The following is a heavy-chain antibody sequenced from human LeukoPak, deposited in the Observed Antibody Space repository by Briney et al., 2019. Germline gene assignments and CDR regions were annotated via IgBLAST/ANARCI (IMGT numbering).Heavy chain of an antibody. V-gene: IGHV3-21*01. CDR1: GFTFSSYA. CDR3: ASWDTAMVSYYYYGMDV. CDR2: ISSSSSYI. J-gene: IGHJ6*02. Sequence: PGGSLRLSCAASGFTFSSYAMSWVRQAPGKGLEWVSSISSSSSYIYYADSVKGRFTISRDNAKNSLYLQMNSLRAEDTAVYYCASWDTAMVSYYYYGMDVWGQGTTVTVSS. D-gene: IGHD5-18*01.